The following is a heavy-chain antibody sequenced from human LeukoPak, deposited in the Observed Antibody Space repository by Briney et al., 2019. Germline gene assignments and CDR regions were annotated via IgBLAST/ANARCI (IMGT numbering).Heavy chain of an antibody. V-gene: IGHV1-2*02. D-gene: IGHD1-26*01. CDR1: GYTFTDYY. J-gene: IGHJ3*01. Sequence: ASVKVSCKASGYTFTDYYIHWVRQAPGQGLEWMGWMNPNSGGTSYAQKFQGRVTITGDTSITTAYMELSRLRSDDTAVYYCARLGLGAFDVWGQGTMVTVS. CDR2: MNPNSGGT. CDR3: ARLGLGAFDV.